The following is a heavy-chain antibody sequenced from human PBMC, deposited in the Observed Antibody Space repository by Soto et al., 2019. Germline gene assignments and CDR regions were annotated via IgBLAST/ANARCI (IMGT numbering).Heavy chain of an antibody. Sequence: ASVKVSCKVSGYTLTELSMHWVRQAPGKGLEWMGGFDPEDGETIYAQKFQGRATMTGDTSTDTAYMELSSLRSEDTAVYYCATVGGDYYYFDYWGQGTLVTVSS. J-gene: IGHJ4*02. CDR1: GYTLTELS. CDR3: ATVGGDYYYFDY. D-gene: IGHD4-17*01. CDR2: FDPEDGET. V-gene: IGHV1-24*01.